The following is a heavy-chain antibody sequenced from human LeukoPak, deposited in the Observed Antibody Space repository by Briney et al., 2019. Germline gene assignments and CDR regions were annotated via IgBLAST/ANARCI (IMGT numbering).Heavy chain of an antibody. Sequence: GGSLRLSCAASGFTFSSYGMHWVRRAPGKGLEWVAFIRYDGSNKYYADSVKGRFTISRDNAKNSLYLQMNSLRAEDTAVYYCAREDGYSSGWYAVDYWGQGTLVTVSS. J-gene: IGHJ4*02. CDR3: AREDGYSSGWYAVDY. CDR1: GFTFSSYG. D-gene: IGHD6-19*01. CDR2: IRYDGSNK. V-gene: IGHV3-30*02.